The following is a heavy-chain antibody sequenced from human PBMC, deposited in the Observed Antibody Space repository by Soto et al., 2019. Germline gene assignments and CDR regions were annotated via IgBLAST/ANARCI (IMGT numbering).Heavy chain of an antibody. Sequence: PGGSLRLSCTASGFTFSSHAMTWVRQAPGKGLEWVSGLSDSGGSTYYADSVKGRFTISRDNSMNTLYLQMNTLRAEDTAVYYCAKLAPTSNTWYWGQGTVVTVSS. CDR1: GFTFSSHA. D-gene: IGHD6-13*01. CDR2: LSDSGGST. J-gene: IGHJ4*02. CDR3: AKLAPTSNTWY. V-gene: IGHV3-23*01.